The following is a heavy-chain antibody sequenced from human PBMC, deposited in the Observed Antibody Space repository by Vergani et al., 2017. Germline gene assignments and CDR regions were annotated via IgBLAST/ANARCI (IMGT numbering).Heavy chain of an antibody. J-gene: IGHJ6*03. Sequence: EVQLVQSGAEVKKPGESLRISCKRSGYSFNSYWIRWVRQMPGKGLEWMGRIDHSDSYTNYSPSFQGHVTISADQSISPAYLQWSSLKASDTAMYYCARTGVPAATGYYYYYMDVWGKGTTVTVSS. CDR2: IDHSDSYT. D-gene: IGHD2-2*01. CDR1: GYSFNSYW. V-gene: IGHV5-10-1*03. CDR3: ARTGVPAATGYYYYYMDV.